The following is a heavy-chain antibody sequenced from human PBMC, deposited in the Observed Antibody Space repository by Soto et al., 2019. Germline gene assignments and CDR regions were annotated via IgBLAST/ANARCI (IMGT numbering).Heavy chain of an antibody. Sequence: GGSLRLSCAASGFTVSSNYMSWVRQAPGRGLEWVSVIYSGGSTYYADSVKGRFTISKDNSKNTLYLQMNSLRAEDTAVYYCASSHYYYYYGMDVWGQGTTVTVS. V-gene: IGHV3-53*01. CDR1: GFTVSSNY. J-gene: IGHJ6*02. CDR2: IYSGGST. CDR3: ASSHYYYYYGMDV.